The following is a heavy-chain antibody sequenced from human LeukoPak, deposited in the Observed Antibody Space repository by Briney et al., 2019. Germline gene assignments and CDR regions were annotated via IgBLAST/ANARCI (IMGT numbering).Heavy chain of an antibody. D-gene: IGHD3-10*01. CDR2: ISYDGSNK. Sequence: GGSLRLSCAASGFTFSSYAMHWVRQTPGKGPEWVAVISYDGSNKYYADSVKGRFTISRDNSKNTLYLQMNSLRAEDTAVYYCARVPIRGYYYYMDVWGKGTTVTVSS. CDR1: GFTFSSYA. V-gene: IGHV3-30*01. J-gene: IGHJ6*03. CDR3: ARVPIRGYYYYMDV.